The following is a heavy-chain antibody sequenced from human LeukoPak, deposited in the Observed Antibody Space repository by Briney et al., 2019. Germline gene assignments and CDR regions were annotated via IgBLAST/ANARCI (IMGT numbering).Heavy chain of an antibody. CDR1: GGSISSGGYY. D-gene: IGHD5-12*01. Sequence: PSETLSLTCTVSGGSISSGGYYWSWIRQHPGKGLEWIGYIYYSGSTYYNPSLKSRVTISVDTSKNQFSLKLSSVTAADTAVYYCAREHIVAMIPQPSDAFDIWGQGTMVTVSS. CDR3: AREHIVAMIPQPSDAFDI. CDR2: IYYSGST. V-gene: IGHV4-31*03. J-gene: IGHJ3*02.